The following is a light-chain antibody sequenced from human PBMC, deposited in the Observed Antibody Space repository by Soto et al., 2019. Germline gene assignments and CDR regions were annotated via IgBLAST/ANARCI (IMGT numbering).Light chain of an antibody. CDR2: EVS. J-gene: IGKJ5*01. CDR3: MQSTQLPPT. Sequence: DVGITQTVLPLSVPQSHAASTSCKSGQTLLHITGETFLFWYLQKPGQSPQLLIYEVSTRVSGVPDRFSGSGSGTDFTLEISRVETDDVGIYYCMQSTQLPPTFGQGTRLEI. V-gene: IGKV2D-29*02. CDR1: QTLLHITGETF.